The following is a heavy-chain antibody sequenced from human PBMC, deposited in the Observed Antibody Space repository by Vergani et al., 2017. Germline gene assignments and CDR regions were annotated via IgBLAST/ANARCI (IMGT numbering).Heavy chain of an antibody. Sequence: QVQLVQSGAEVKKPGSSVKVSCKASGGTFSSYATSWVRQAPGQGLEWMGRIIPIFGTANYAQKFQGRVTITADESTSTAYMELSSLRSEDTAVYYCARDEIVVVPARRGDGYDYFDYWGQGTLVTVSS. V-gene: IGHV1-69*13. CDR3: ARDEIVVVPARRGDGYDYFDY. D-gene: IGHD2-2*01. J-gene: IGHJ4*02. CDR1: GGTFSSYA. CDR2: IIPIFGTA.